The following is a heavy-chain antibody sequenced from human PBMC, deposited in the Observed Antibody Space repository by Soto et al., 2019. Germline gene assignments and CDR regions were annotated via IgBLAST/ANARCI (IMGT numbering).Heavy chain of an antibody. CDR3: ARMYSSGSGWFHP. CDR1: GYFIGAGGYY. V-gene: IGHV4-31*03. CDR2: FYSSGSI. Sequence: TLSLTCFVSGYFIGAGGYYWSWIRHHPGKGLEWIGSFYSSGSIIYNPSLRSRVSITGDMSTNQFSMSLTSVTAADTARYYCARMYSSGSGWFHPWGQGTLVTVSS. J-gene: IGHJ5*02. D-gene: IGHD6-19*01.